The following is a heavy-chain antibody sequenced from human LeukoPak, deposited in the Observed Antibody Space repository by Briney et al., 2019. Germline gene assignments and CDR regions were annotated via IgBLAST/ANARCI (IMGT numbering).Heavy chain of an antibody. J-gene: IGHJ5*02. CDR2: IRYVGSNK. D-gene: IGHD3-10*01. CDR1: GFTFSNYG. Sequence: GGSLRLSCAASGFTFSNYGMHWVRQAPGKGLEWVAFIRYVGSNKSYADSVKGRFTISRDNSKNTLYLQMNSLRAEDTAVYYCARARKSGGITMIRGVKDRGWFDPWGQGTLVTVSS. CDR3: ARARKSGGITMIRGVKDRGWFDP. V-gene: IGHV3-30*02.